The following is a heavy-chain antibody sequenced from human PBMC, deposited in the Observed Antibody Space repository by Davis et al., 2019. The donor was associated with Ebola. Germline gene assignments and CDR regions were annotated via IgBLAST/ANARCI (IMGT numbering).Heavy chain of an antibody. Sequence: GSLRLSCAVYGGSFSGYYWSWIRQPPGKGLEWIGEINHSGSTNYNPSLKSRVTISVDTSKNQFSLKLSSVTAADTAVYYCARTNSSGWYSLIDYWGQGTLVTVSS. CDR3: ARTNSSGWYSLIDY. V-gene: IGHV4-34*01. CDR2: INHSGST. J-gene: IGHJ4*02. CDR1: GGSFSGYY. D-gene: IGHD6-19*01.